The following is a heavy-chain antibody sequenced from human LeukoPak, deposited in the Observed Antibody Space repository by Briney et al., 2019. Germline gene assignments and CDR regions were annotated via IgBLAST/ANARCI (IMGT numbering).Heavy chain of an antibody. D-gene: IGHD6-6*01. CDR1: GGSFSGYY. CDR3: ARGRPYSSSSYYYYYMDV. Sequence: SETLSLTCAVYGGSFSGYYWSWIRQPPGKGLEWIGEINHSGSTNYNPSLKSRVTISVDTSKNQFSLKLSSVTAADTAVYYCARGRPYSSSSYYYYYMDVWGKGTTVTLSS. CDR2: INHSGST. J-gene: IGHJ6*03. V-gene: IGHV4-34*01.